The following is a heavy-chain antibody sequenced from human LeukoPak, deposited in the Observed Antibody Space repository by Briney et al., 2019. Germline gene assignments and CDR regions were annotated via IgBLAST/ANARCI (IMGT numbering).Heavy chain of an antibody. CDR3: ARVQYYDSSGYQLSAFDI. D-gene: IGHD3-22*01. CDR1: GGTFSSYA. Sequence: SVKVSCKASGGTFSSYAISWVRQAPGQGLEWMGGIIPIFGTANYAQKFQGRVTITADKSTSTAYMELSSLRSEDTAVYYCARVQYYDSSGYQLSAFDIWGQGTMVTVSS. J-gene: IGHJ3*02. CDR2: IIPIFGTA. V-gene: IGHV1-69*06.